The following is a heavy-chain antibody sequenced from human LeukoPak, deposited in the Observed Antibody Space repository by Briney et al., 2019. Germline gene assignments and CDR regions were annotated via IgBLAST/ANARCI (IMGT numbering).Heavy chain of an antibody. Sequence: GGSLRLSCAASGFTFSSYSMNWVRQAPGKGLEWVSSISSSSSYMYYADSVKGRFTISRDNAKNSLYLQMNSLRAEDTAVYYCAREGGYSSSWNYFDYWGQGTLVTVSS. CDR2: ISSSSSYM. CDR3: AREGGYSSSWNYFDY. J-gene: IGHJ4*02. V-gene: IGHV3-21*01. CDR1: GFTFSSYS. D-gene: IGHD6-13*01.